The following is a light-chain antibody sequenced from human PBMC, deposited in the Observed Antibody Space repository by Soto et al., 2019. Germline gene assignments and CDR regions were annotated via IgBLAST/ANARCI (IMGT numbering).Light chain of an antibody. CDR3: QHRSNWPPFT. V-gene: IGKV3-11*01. CDR1: QSVSSS. Sequence: EIVLTQSPATLSLSPGKRATLSCRASQSVSSSLAWYQQKPGQAPRLLISDASNRATGIPARFSGSGSGTDFTLTISSLEPEDFAIYYCQHRSNWPPFTFGQGTRLEIK. CDR2: DAS. J-gene: IGKJ5*01.